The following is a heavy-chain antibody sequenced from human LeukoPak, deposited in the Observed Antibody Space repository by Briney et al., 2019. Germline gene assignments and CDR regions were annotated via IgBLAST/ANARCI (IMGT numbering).Heavy chain of an antibody. V-gene: IGHV3-23*01. J-gene: IGHJ4*02. CDR2: ITDSGDGE. Sequence: GGSLRLSCAASGFTFKNYWMHWVRQAPGKGLAWVSSITDSGDGEYYADSVKGRFTISRDDSKNTLYLQMNSLRAEDTAVYYCAKDSPVATRWGQGTLVTVSS. CDR3: AKDSPVATR. D-gene: IGHD1-26*01. CDR1: GFTFKNYW.